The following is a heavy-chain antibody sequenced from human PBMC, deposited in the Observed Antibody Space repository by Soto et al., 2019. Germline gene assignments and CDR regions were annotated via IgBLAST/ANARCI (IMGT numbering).Heavy chain of an antibody. CDR2: IIPIFGTA. CDR1: GGTFSSYA. V-gene: IGHV1-69*13. CDR3: ASHYDSSGYYYGGHAY. D-gene: IGHD3-22*01. Sequence: ASVKVSCKASGGTFSSYAISWVRQAPGQGLEWMGGIIPIFGTADYAQKFQGRVTITADESTSTGNMELSSLRSEDTAVYYCASHYDSSGYYYGGHAYSSRGTLVTVSS. J-gene: IGHJ4*02.